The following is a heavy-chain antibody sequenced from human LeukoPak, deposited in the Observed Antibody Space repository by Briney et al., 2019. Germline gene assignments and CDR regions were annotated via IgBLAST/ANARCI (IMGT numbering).Heavy chain of an antibody. CDR2: IYYSGST. J-gene: IGHJ5*02. Sequence: PSETLSLTCTVSGGSISSYYWGWIRQPPGKGLEWIGYIYYSGSTNYNPSLKSRVTISVDTSKNQFSLKLSSVTAADTAVYYCARLVGLRYFDWLANWFDPWGQGTLVTVSS. CDR1: GGSISSYY. D-gene: IGHD3-9*01. V-gene: IGHV4-59*08. CDR3: ARLVGLRYFDWLANWFDP.